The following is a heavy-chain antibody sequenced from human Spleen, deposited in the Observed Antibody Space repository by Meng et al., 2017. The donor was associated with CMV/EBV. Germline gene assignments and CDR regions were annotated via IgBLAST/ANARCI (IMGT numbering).Heavy chain of an antibody. V-gene: IGHV3-73*01. CDR3: TRLWSTGGFDP. CDR2: IRTKPNGSAA. Sequence: GESLKISCAASGYVFSGAAIHWVRQASGKGLEWVGRIRTKPNGSAAEYAASVKGRFTISRDDSKSTAYLEMNSLKIEDTAVYYCTRLWSTGGFDPWGQGTLVPSPQ. D-gene: IGHD2-2*01. J-gene: IGHJ5*02. CDR1: GYVFSGAA.